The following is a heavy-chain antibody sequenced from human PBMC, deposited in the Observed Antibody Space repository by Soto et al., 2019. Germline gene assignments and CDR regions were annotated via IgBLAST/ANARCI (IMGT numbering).Heavy chain of an antibody. J-gene: IGHJ6*02. CDR1: GGSISSYY. V-gene: IGHV4-59*01. CDR2: IYYSGST. Sequence: SETLSLTCTVSGGSISSYYWSWIRQPPGKGLEWIGYIYYSGSTNYNPSLKSRVTISVDTSKNQFSLKLSSVTAADTAVYYCARVGGISYYYGSGNDGMDVWGQGTTVTVSS. CDR3: ARVGGISYYYGSGNDGMDV. D-gene: IGHD3-10*01.